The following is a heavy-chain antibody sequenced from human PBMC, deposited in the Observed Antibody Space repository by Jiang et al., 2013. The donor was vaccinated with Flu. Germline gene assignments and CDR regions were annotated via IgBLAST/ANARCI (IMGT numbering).Heavy chain of an antibody. Sequence: FSSYWMSWVRQAPGKGLEWVANIKQDGSEKYYVDSVKGRFTISRDNAKNSLYLQMNSLRAEDTAVYYCARDLIDRDYYDSSGYLDQDYYYYGMDVWGQGTTVTVSS. V-gene: IGHV3-7*01. CDR3: ARDLIDRDYYDSSGYLDQDYYYYGMDV. J-gene: IGHJ6*02. D-gene: IGHD3-22*01. CDR1: FSSYW. CDR2: IKQDGSEK.